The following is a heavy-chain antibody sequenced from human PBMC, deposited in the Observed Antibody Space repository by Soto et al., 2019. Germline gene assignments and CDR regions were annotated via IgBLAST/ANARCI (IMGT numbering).Heavy chain of an antibody. CDR2: IWYDGSNK. CDR3: ARDAEGIYAFWSGYLDYYYYGMDV. J-gene: IGHJ6*02. Sequence: QVQLVESGGGVVQPGRSLRLSCAASGFTFSSYGMHWVRQAPGKGLEWVAVIWYDGSNKYYADSVKGRFTISRDNSKNTLYLQMNSLRAEDTAVYYCARDAEGIYAFWSGYLDYYYYGMDVWGQGTTVTVSS. V-gene: IGHV3-33*01. CDR1: GFTFSSYG. D-gene: IGHD3-3*01.